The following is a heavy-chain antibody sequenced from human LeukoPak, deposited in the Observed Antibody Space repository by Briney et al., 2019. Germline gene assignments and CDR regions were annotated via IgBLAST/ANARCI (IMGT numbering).Heavy chain of an antibody. CDR3: ATSRGEPGYSYGYAPYNWFDP. V-gene: IGHV4-39*07. J-gene: IGHJ5*02. CDR2: IYYSGST. CDR1: GGSISSSSYY. D-gene: IGHD5-18*01. Sequence: SETLSLTCTVSGGSISSSSYYWGWIRQPPGTGLEWIGSIYYSGSTYYNPSLKSRVTISVDTSKNQFSLKLSSVTAADTAVYYCATSRGEPGYSYGYAPYNWFDPWGQGTLVTVSS.